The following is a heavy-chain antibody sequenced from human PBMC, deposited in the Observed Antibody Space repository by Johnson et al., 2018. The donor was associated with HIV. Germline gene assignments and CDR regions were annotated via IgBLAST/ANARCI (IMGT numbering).Heavy chain of an antibody. D-gene: IGHD3-10*01. J-gene: IGHJ3*02. CDR1: GFTFRSYA. V-gene: IGHV3-30*04. Sequence: QVQLVESGGGVVQPGRSLRLSCAASGFTFRSYAMHWVRQAPGRGLEWVAVISYDGSNRNYADSVKGRFTISRDNSKNTLYLQMNSLRAEDTAVYFCARNRITMVQRTSHDVFEIWGQGTMVTVSS. CDR2: ISYDGSNR. CDR3: ARNRITMVQRTSHDVFEI.